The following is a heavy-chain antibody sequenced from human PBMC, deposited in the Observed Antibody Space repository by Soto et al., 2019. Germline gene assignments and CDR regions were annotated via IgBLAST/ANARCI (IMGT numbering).Heavy chain of an antibody. CDR2: INPNSGGT. D-gene: IGHD6-13*01. V-gene: IGHV1-2*04. Sequence: ASVKVSCKASVYTFTGYYMHCVRQAPGQGLEWMGWINPNSGGTNYAQKFQGWVTMTRDTSISTAYMELSRLRSDDTAVYYCARDSARGTGKGMAVWGKGTTVTVSP. CDR1: VYTFTGYY. J-gene: IGHJ6*04. CDR3: ARDSARGTGKGMAV.